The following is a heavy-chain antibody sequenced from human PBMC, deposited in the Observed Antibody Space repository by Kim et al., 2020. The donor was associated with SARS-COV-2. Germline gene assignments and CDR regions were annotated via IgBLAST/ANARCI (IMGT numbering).Heavy chain of an antibody. CDR1: GGSLSHYY. J-gene: IGHJ3*02. D-gene: IGHD3-10*01. CDR2: MHYSGRA. Sequence: SETLSLTCTVSGGSLSHYYWSWIRQPPGKGLEWIGYMHYSGRANYSPSLKSRVAISVDTSKNHFSLNLTSVTAADTAKYFCARFQHGSGSYLDPLDIGGQGTLVPVSS. V-gene: IGHV4-59*01. CDR3: ARFQHGSGSYLDPLDI.